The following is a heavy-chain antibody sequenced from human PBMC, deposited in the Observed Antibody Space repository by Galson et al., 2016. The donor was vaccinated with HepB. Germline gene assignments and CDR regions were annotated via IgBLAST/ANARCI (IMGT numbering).Heavy chain of an antibody. CDR1: GFTFSNYD. Sequence: SLRLSCAASGFTFSNYDMHWVRQVTGRGLEWISAVGTTGDTHYPDAVQGRFTISRENAKNSFYLQMNSLRAGDTAVHYCARGSPYWTGYYFFDSWGQGALVTDSS. V-gene: IGHV3-13*01. D-gene: IGHD3/OR15-3a*01. CDR3: ARGSPYWTGYYFFDS. CDR2: VGTTGDT. J-gene: IGHJ4*02.